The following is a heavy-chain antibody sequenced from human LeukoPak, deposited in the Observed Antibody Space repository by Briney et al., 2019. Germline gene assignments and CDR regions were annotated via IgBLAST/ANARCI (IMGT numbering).Heavy chain of an antibody. D-gene: IGHD5-12*01. CDR1: GFTFDDYS. V-gene: IGHV3-9*01. Sequence: GRSLRLSCAASGFTFDDYSMHWVRQAPGKGLEWVSGISWNSGSAGYADSVKGRFTISRDSAKNSLYLQMNSLRTEDTALYYCAKDRTYSAYAALDYWGQGTLITVSS. CDR2: ISWNSGSA. J-gene: IGHJ4*02. CDR3: AKDRTYSAYAALDY.